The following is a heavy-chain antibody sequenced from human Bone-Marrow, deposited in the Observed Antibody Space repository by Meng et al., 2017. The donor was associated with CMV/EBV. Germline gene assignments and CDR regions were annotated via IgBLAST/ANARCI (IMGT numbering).Heavy chain of an antibody. CDR2: IKQDGSEK. CDR1: GFTFSSYW. J-gene: IGHJ4*02. V-gene: IGHV3-7*01. CDR3: ARDAGTVGATLSDY. D-gene: IGHD1-26*01. Sequence: GESLKISCAASGFTFSSYWMSWVRQAPGKGLEWVANIKQDGSEKYYVDSVKGRFTISRDNAKNSLYLQMNSLSAEETAVYYCARDAGTVGATLSDYWGQGTLVTVSS.